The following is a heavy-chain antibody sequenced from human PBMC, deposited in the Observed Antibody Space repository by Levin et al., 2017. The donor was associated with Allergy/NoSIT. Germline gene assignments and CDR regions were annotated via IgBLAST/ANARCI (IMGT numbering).Heavy chain of an antibody. CDR2: IYYSGST. CDR1: GGSISSSSYY. Sequence: PSETLSLTCTVSGGSISSSSYYWGWIRQPPGTGLEWIGSIYYSGSTYYNPSLKSRVTISVDTSKNQFSLKLSSVTAADTAVYYCARHGPYYYGSGSPWGQGTLVTVSS. V-gene: IGHV4-39*01. CDR3: ARHGPYYYGSGSP. J-gene: IGHJ5*02. D-gene: IGHD3-10*01.